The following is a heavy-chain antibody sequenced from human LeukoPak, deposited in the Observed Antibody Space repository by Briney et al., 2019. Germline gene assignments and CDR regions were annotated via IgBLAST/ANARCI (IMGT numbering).Heavy chain of an antibody. CDR3: ARMVRGTDAFDI. Sequence: SETLSLTCAVSGVSISRGGYSWSWIRQPPGKGLEWIGSIYYIGNTYYNPSLKSRVTISVDTSKSQFSLKLNYVTAADTAVYYCARMVRGTDAFDIWGQGTMVTVSS. D-gene: IGHD3-10*01. CDR1: GVSISRGGYS. J-gene: IGHJ3*02. V-gene: IGHV4-30-2*03. CDR2: IYYIGNT.